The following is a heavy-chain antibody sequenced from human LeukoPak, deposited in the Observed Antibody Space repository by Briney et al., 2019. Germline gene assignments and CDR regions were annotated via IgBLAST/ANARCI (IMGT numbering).Heavy chain of an antibody. V-gene: IGHV1-18*01. CDR3: ARDRKYGIVVVPAAQAEYFQH. CDR1: GYTFTSYG. Sequence: ASVKVSCKASGYTFTSYGISWVRQAPGQGLEWMGWISAYNGNTNYAQKIQGRVTMTTDTSTSTAYMELRSLRSDDTAVYYCARDRKYGIVVVPAAQAEYFQHWGQGTLVTVSS. J-gene: IGHJ1*01. D-gene: IGHD2-2*01. CDR2: ISAYNGNT.